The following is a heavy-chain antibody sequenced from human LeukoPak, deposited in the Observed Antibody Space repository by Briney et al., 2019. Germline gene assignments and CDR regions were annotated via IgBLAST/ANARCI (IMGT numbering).Heavy chain of an antibody. CDR2: ISSSSSYI. Sequence: GGSLRLSCAAPGFTFSSYSMNWVRQAPGKGLEWVSSISSSSSYIYYADSVKGRFTISRDNAKNSLYLQMNSLRAEDTAVYYCARLRSGYFDYWGQGTLVTVSS. CDR1: GFTFSSYS. CDR3: ARLRSGYFDY. V-gene: IGHV3-21*01. D-gene: IGHD5-12*01. J-gene: IGHJ4*02.